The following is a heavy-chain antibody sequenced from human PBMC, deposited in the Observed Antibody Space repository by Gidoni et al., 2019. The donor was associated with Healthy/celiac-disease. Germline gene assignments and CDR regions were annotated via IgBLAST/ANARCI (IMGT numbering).Heavy chain of an antibody. Sequence: DVQLVQSGAEVKKPGESLRISCKGSGYSFTSYWISWVRQMPGKGLEWMGRIDPSDSYTNYSPSFQGHVTISADKSISTAYLQWSSLKASDTAMYYCARPGYYDSSGYYYYDPWGQGTLVTVSS. CDR2: IDPSDSYT. V-gene: IGHV5-10-1*03. J-gene: IGHJ5*02. CDR3: ARPGYYDSSGYYYYDP. CDR1: GYSFTSYW. D-gene: IGHD3-22*01.